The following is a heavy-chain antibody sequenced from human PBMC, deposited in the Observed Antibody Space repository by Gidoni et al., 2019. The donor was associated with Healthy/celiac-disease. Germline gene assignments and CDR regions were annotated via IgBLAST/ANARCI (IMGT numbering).Heavy chain of an antibody. D-gene: IGHD3-16*02. CDR1: GFTFSSYA. V-gene: IGHV3-23*01. J-gene: IGHJ4*02. Sequence: EVQLLESGGGLVQPGGSLRLSCAASGFTFSSYAMSWVRQAPGKGLEWVSAISGSGGSTYYADSVKGRFTISRDNSKNTLYLQMNSLRAEDTAVYYCAKFPSRLGELSQHFDYWGQGTLVTVSS. CDR2: ISGSGGST. CDR3: AKFPSRLGELSQHFDY.